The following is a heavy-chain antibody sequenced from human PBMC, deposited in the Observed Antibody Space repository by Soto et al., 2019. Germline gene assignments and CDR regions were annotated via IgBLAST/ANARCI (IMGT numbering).Heavy chain of an antibody. Sequence: GGSLRLSCAASGFTFSSYSMNWVRQAPGKGLEWVSYISSSSSTIYYADSVKGRFTISRDNAKNSLYLQMNSLRAEDTAVYYCARDQHDYIWGSYRYRSYFDYWGQGTLVTVSS. D-gene: IGHD3-16*02. J-gene: IGHJ4*02. CDR1: GFTFSSYS. V-gene: IGHV3-48*01. CDR2: ISSSSSTI. CDR3: ARDQHDYIWGSYRYRSYFDY.